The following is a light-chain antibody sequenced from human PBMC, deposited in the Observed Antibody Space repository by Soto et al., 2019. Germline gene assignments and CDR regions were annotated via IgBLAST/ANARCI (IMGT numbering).Light chain of an antibody. J-gene: IGKJ4*01. V-gene: IGKV1-39*01. CDR3: QQTYTTPLT. CDR2: GAS. CDR1: QSISYY. Sequence: DIEMTQSPSSLSAYVGDRVNITCRASQSISYYLNWYQQKPGRAPDLLMYGASSLQSGVPSRFTGSGPGTEFTLTITSLQPGDFATYYCQQTYTTPLTFGGGTKVEIK.